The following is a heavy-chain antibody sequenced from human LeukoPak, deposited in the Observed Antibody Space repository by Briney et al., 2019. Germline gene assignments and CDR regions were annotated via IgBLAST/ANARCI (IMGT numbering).Heavy chain of an antibody. CDR1: GFTFSSYA. D-gene: IGHD3-22*01. J-gene: IGHJ4*02. CDR3: AKDLLTYYYDSSGSH. Sequence: GGSLRLSCAASGFTFSSYAMSWVRQAPGKGLEWVSAISGSGGGTYYADSVKGRFTISRDNSKNTLYLQMNSLRAEDTAVYYCAKDLLTYYYDSSGSHWGQGTLVTVFS. V-gene: IGHV3-23*01. CDR2: ISGSGGGT.